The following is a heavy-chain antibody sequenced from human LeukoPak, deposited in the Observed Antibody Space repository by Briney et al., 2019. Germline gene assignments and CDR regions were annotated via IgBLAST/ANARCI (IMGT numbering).Heavy chain of an antibody. CDR1: GFTFSSYA. CDR2: ISGNGGTP. D-gene: IGHD6-19*01. CDR3: VKHGYSSGWPQVPSQH. V-gene: IGHV3-23*01. J-gene: IGHJ1*01. Sequence: GGSLRLSCVASGFTFSSYAMSWVRQAPGKGLEWVSVISGNGGTPSYADSVKGRFTISRDDSKDTLYLQMNTLSAGDTAIYYCVKHGYSSGWPQVPSQHWGQGTLVTVSS.